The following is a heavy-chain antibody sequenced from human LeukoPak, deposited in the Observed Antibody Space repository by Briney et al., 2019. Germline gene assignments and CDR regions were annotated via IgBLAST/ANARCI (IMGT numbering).Heavy chain of an antibody. D-gene: IGHD6-13*01. CDR1: GFTLSSYA. Sequence: GGSLRLSCAASGFTLSSYAMTWVRQAPGRGLEWVSCVDGGGGGTYYADSVKGRFTISRDNSKDTLYLQMNGLRAEDTAVYFCAKQSAGSAAWYSLHYDFWGQGTLVTVSS. V-gene: IGHV3-23*01. CDR2: VDGGGGGT. J-gene: IGHJ4*02. CDR3: AKQSAGSAAWYSLHYDF.